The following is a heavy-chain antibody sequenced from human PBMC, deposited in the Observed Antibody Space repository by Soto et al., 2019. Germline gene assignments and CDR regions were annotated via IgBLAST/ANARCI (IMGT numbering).Heavy chain of an antibody. CDR1: GFKFSNSA. V-gene: IGHV3-23*01. J-gene: IGHJ4*02. Sequence: PGGSLRLSCAASGFKFSNSAMSWVRQAPGKGLEWVSLISATGGGTSYADSVKGRFTISRDNSHNTLYLQVHSLTVEDTAVYYCAKDRRAGGNSAFYFDFWGRKAQVTVSS. CDR3: AKDRRAGGNSAFYFDF. D-gene: IGHD3-16*01. CDR2: ISATGGGT.